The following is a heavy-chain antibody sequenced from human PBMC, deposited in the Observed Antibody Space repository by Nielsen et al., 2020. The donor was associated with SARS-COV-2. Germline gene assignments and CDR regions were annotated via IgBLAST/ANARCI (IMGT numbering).Heavy chain of an antibody. CDR2: ISYDGSNK. V-gene: IGHV3-30*18. J-gene: IGHJ4*02. Sequence: GESLKISCAASDFFLSTFDMHWVRQAPGEGLDWVAFISYDGSNKYYADSVKGRFTISRDNSKNTLYLQMNSLRAEDTAVYYCAKEPYYDFWSGYYYDYWGQGTLVTVSS. D-gene: IGHD3-3*01. CDR3: AKEPYYDFWSGYYYDY. CDR1: DFFLSTFD.